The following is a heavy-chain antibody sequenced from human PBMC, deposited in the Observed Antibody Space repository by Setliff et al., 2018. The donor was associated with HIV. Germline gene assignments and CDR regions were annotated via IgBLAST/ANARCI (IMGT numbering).Heavy chain of an antibody. V-gene: IGHV4-31*03. CDR1: GGSIGSGGYY. CDR3: ARSTYYFDSSGYKYNWFDP. Sequence: SETLSLTCTVSGGSIGSGGYYWSWIRQHPGKGLEWIGYIYYSGSTYYNPSFKRRLSISVDTSKNQFSLKLSSVTAADTAVYYCARSTYYFDSSGYKYNWFDPWGQGTQVTVSS. D-gene: IGHD3-22*01. CDR2: IYYSGST. J-gene: IGHJ5*02.